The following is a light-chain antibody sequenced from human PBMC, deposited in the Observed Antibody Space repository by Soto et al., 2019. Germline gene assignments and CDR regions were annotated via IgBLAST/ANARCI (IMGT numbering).Light chain of an antibody. CDR2: DVS. CDR1: NSDVGGYNY. J-gene: IGLJ3*02. Sequence: QSALTQPRSVSGSPGQSVTISCTGTNSDVGGYNYVSWYQQHPGKAPKLVIYDVSKRPSGVPDRFSGSKSGNTASLTISGLQAEDEADYYCCSYAGNSLWVFGGGTQLTVL. CDR3: CSYAGNSLWV. V-gene: IGLV2-11*01.